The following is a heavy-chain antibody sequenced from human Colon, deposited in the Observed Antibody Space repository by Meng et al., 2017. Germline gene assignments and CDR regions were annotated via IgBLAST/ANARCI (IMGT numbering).Heavy chain of an antibody. J-gene: IGHJ5*02. D-gene: IGHD5-18*01. CDR3: ATDSYTAMPS. CDR2: VSNDESIT. Sequence: GGSLRLSCAASGFTFSSYWMNCVRQTPGKGLVWVSRVSNDESITSYADSVQGRFTISRDNAKNTLYLQMNSLRLEDTAVYYCATDSYTAMPSWGQGTLVTVSS. V-gene: IGHV3-74*01. CDR1: GFTFSSYW.